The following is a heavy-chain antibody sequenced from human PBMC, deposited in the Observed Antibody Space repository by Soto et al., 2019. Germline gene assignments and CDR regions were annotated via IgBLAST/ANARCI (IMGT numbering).Heavy chain of an antibody. Sequence: SVKVSFKASGGTFSSYTISWVLQAPGQGLEWMGRIIPILGIANYAQKFQGRVTITADKSTSTAYMELSSLRSEDTAVYYCASPRIFSAFDIWGQGTMVTVSS. V-gene: IGHV1-69*02. CDR1: GGTFSSYT. J-gene: IGHJ3*02. CDR3: ASPRIFSAFDI. D-gene: IGHD3-9*01. CDR2: IIPILGIA.